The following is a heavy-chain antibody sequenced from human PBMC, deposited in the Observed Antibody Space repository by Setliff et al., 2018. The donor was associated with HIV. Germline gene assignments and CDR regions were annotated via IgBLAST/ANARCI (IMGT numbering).Heavy chain of an antibody. J-gene: IGHJ5*02. CDR1: GYSISRGYY. Sequence: SETLSLTCAVSGYSISRGYYWGWIRQPPGKGLEWIGSIYHSGSTYYNPSLKSRVTISVDTSKNQFSLKLSSVTAADTAVYYCARGDHRIIAAAGSGWFDPWGQGTLVAVSS. V-gene: IGHV4-38-2*01. CDR2: IYHSGST. CDR3: ARGDHRIIAAAGSGWFDP. D-gene: IGHD6-13*01.